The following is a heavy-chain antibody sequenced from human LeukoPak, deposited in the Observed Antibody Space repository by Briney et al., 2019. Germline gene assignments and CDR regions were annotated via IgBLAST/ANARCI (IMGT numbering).Heavy chain of an antibody. CDR1: GFTFSTYG. D-gene: IGHD4-17*01. Sequence: GGSLRLSCAASGFTFSTYGMHWVRQAPGKGLEWVALIPYRGSDNNYAASVKGRFTISRDNSKNMLYLQMNSLRLEDTAVYYCAKDRHGHYALDYCGQGTLVTVSS. V-gene: IGHV3-30*02. CDR2: IPYRGSDN. CDR3: AKDRHGHYALDY. J-gene: IGHJ4*02.